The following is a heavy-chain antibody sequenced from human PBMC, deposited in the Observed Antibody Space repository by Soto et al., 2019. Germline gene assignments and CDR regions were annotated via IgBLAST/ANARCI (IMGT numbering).Heavy chain of an antibody. Sequence: GGSLRLPCAASGFTFSSYAMHWVRQAPGKGLEWVAVISYDGSNKYYADSVKGRFTISRDNSKNTLYLQMNSLRAEDTAVYYCARASYDSSGYYFDYWGQGTLVTVSS. CDR3: ARASYDSSGYYFDY. CDR1: GFTFSSYA. CDR2: ISYDGSNK. J-gene: IGHJ4*02. V-gene: IGHV3-30-3*01. D-gene: IGHD3-22*01.